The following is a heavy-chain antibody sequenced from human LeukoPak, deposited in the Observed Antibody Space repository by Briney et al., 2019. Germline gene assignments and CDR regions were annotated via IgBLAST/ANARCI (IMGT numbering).Heavy chain of an antibody. Sequence: ASVKVSCKASGYTFTSYGISWVRQAPGQGLEWMGWISAYNGNTNYAQKFQGRVTITRDTSASTAYMELSSLRSEDTAVYYCARDYIAVAGTGPSYNWFDPWGQGTLVTVSS. CDR3: ARDYIAVAGTGPSYNWFDP. CDR2: ISAYNGNT. D-gene: IGHD6-19*01. CDR1: GYTFTSYG. V-gene: IGHV1-18*01. J-gene: IGHJ5*02.